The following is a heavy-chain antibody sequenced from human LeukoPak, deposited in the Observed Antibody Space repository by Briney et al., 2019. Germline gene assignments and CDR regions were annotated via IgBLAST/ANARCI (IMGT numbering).Heavy chain of an antibody. CDR1: GYSISSSYY. CDR2: IYHSGNT. J-gene: IGHJ4*02. CDR3: ARAGYGDSDFDY. V-gene: IGHV4-38-2*02. D-gene: IGHD4-17*01. Sequence: SETPSLTCTVSGYSISSSYYWGWIRQPPGKGLEWIGSIYHSGNTYYNPSLKSRVTISVDTSKNQFSLKLSSVTAADTAVYYCARAGYGDSDFDYWGQGTLVTVSS.